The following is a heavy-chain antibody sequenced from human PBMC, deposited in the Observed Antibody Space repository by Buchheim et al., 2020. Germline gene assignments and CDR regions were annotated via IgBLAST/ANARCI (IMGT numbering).Heavy chain of an antibody. J-gene: IGHJ6*02. CDR2: ISGSAGST. D-gene: IGHD5-18*01. Sequence: EVQLLQSGGGLVQPGGSLRLSCEASGFTFSSYAMSWVRQAPGKGLEWVSSISGSAGSTYYADSVKGRFTISRDNAKNSLYLQMNSLRAEDTAVYYCAIQGLATYYYGMDVWGQGTT. CDR3: AIQGLATYYYGMDV. CDR1: GFTFSSYA. V-gene: IGHV3-23*01.